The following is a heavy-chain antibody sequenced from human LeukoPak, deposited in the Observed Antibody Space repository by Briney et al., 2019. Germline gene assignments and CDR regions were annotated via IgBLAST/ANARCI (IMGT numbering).Heavy chain of an antibody. Sequence: GGSLRLSCAASGITFSRYGMHWVRQAPGKGLEWAAIISYDGSNKYYADSVKGRFTISRDNSKSTLYLQMNSLSTEDTAVYYCAKGRTQLWLDDAFDIWGQGTTVTVSS. CDR1: GITFSRYG. CDR3: AKGRTQLWLDDAFDI. J-gene: IGHJ3*02. V-gene: IGHV3-30*18. CDR2: ISYDGSNK. D-gene: IGHD5-18*01.